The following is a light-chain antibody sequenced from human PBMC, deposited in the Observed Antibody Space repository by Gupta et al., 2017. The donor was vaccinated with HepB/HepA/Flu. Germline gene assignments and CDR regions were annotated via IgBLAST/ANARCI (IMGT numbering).Light chain of an antibody. J-gene: IGKJ2*01. V-gene: IGKV2-30*01. Sequence: DVVLTHSPLSLPVTLGQPASISCTSSRSCVSTDGNTYFDWFHQGPGQSPRRLIYKGSKRDSGVPDRFSGSGSGTDFTLKISRVDAEDIGVYYCRQEKWWPTTFGQGTKLDIK. CDR2: KGS. CDR3: RQEKWWPTT. CDR1: RSCVSTDGNTY.